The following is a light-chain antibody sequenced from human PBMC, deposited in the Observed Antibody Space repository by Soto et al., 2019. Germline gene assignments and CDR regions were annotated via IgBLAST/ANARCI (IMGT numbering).Light chain of an antibody. Sequence: EILLTQSPGTLSLSPGERATLSCRASQSLSSDFLAWYQLKVGQSPRLLIYGASKRAPGIPVRFSASGSGTDFTLPISSLEPEDFAVYSCQHRTNWEYTFGQGTKLEIK. V-gene: IGKV3D-20*02. CDR3: QHRTNWEYT. J-gene: IGKJ2*01. CDR2: GAS. CDR1: QSLSSDF.